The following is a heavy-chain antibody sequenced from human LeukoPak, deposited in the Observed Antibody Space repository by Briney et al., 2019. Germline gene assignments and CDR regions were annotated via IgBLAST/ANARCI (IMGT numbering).Heavy chain of an antibody. CDR3: AKGDLVVLSRNYFDY. D-gene: IGHD3-22*01. Sequence: GGSLRLSCAASGFTFSSYAMSWVRQAPGKGLEWVSVISGSGGNTYYADSVKRRFTISRDNSKNTLYLQMNSLTAEDTAVYYCAKGDLVVLSRNYFDYWGQGTLVTVSS. CDR1: GFTFSSYA. CDR2: ISGSGGNT. V-gene: IGHV3-23*01. J-gene: IGHJ4*02.